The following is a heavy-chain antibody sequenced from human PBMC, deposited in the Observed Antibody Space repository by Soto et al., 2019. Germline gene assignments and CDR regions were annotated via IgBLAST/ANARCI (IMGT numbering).Heavy chain of an antibody. CDR3: ARQIQQDYYYYYYMDV. V-gene: IGHV1-8*01. D-gene: IGHD5-18*01. J-gene: IGHJ6*03. CDR2: MNPNSGNT. CDR1: GYTFTSYD. Sequence: ASVKVSCKASGYTFTSYDINWVRQATGQGLEWMGWMNPNSGNTGYAQKFQGRVTMTRNTSISTAYMELSSLRSEDTAVYYCARQIQQDYYYYYYMDVWGQGTTVTVSS.